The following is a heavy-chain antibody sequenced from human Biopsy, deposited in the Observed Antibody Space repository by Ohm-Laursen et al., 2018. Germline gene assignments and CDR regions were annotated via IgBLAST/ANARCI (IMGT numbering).Heavy chain of an antibody. Sequence: SETLSLTCTVSGESMGTYYWTGIRQPPGKGLEWIASIYYSGTTNKNPSLKSRVTISVDTSKRQFYLELSSVTAADTAIYYCARVRGGFLEWFDYWGQGTLITVSS. V-gene: IGHV4-59*01. CDR3: ARVRGGFLEWFDY. J-gene: IGHJ5*01. CDR2: IYYSGTT. D-gene: IGHD3-3*01. CDR1: GESMGTYY.